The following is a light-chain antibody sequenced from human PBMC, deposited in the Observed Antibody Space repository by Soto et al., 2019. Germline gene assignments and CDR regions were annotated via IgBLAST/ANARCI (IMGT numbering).Light chain of an antibody. V-gene: IGKV1-39*01. J-gene: IGKJ2*01. CDR2: TAS. CDR1: QSISSY. Sequence: DIQMTQSPSSLSASVGDRVTITCRASQSISSYLNWYQQKPGKAPNLLIYTASSLQSGVPSRFSGSGSGTDFTLTITSLQPEDFATYYCQHRYTTPYTFGQGTKLEIK. CDR3: QHRYTTPYT.